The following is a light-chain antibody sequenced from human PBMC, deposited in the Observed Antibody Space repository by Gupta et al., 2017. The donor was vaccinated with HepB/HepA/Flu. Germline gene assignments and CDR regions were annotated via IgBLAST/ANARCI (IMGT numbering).Light chain of an antibody. Sequence: DIPMTHSPSTLSASVGDRVTITCRASQSIGNWLAWYQQKPGKAPKLLIYKASSLESGVPSRFSGSGSGTEFTLTISSLQPDDFASYYCQQYNNYSWTFGPGTKVEIK. CDR3: QQYNNYSWT. J-gene: IGKJ1*01. CDR2: KAS. CDR1: QSIGNW. V-gene: IGKV1-5*03.